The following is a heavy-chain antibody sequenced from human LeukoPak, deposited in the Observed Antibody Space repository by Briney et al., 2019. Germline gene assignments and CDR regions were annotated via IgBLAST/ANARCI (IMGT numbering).Heavy chain of an antibody. CDR2: IYYSGST. D-gene: IGHD3-22*01. J-gene: IGHJ2*01. Sequence: SETLSLTCTVSGGSISSYYWSWIRQPPGKGLEWIGSIYYSGSTYYNPSLKSRVTISVDTSKNQFSLKLSSVTAADTAVYYCARGLWHLRNHYYYDSSKNWHFDLWGRGTLVTVSS. CDR1: GGSISSYY. V-gene: IGHV4-59*12. CDR3: ARGLWHLRNHYYYDSSKNWHFDL.